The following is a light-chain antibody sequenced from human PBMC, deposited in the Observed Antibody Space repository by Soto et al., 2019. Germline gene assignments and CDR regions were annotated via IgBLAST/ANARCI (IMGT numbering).Light chain of an antibody. CDR2: DAS. V-gene: IGKV3-20*01. CDR1: QTISSF. Sequence: DIVMTQSPATLSTSPGAGATLSCRASQTISSFLTWYQQKPGQAPRLLIYDASSRATGIPDRFSGGGSGTDLTITISRLEPEDFAVYYCQQFSSYPLTFGGGTKGDIK. J-gene: IGKJ4*01. CDR3: QQFSSYPLT.